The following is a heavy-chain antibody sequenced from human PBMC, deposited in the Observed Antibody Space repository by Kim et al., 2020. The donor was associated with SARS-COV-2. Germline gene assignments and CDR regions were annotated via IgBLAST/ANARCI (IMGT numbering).Heavy chain of an antibody. CDR3: AGRGRDGYNRHFDY. CDR1: GDSIGSGSYY. V-gene: IGHV4-39*01. D-gene: IGHD5-12*01. J-gene: IGHJ4*02. CDR2: IYDSGST. Sequence: SENLSLTCTVSGDSIGSGSYYWGWIRQPPGKGLDWIGSIYDSGSTYYNPSRNSRVTISVDTSKNQFSLKLSAVTAADTAGYYCAGRGRDGYNRHFDYWGQGTLVTVSS.